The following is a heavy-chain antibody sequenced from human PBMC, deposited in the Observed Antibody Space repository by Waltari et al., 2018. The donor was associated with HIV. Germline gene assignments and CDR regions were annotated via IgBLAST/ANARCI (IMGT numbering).Heavy chain of an antibody. CDR3: ARGRFEGYILYYYYGMDV. D-gene: IGHD5-12*01. J-gene: IGHJ6*02. Sequence: QVQLQESGPGLVKPSQTLSLTCTVSGGSISHGSYYCNWIRQPAGKGLEWIGRIYSSGNTNYNPSLKSRVTISVDTSKNQFSLKLSSVTAADTAVYYCARGRFEGYILYYYYGMDVWGQGTTVSVSS. V-gene: IGHV4-61*02. CDR2: IYSSGNT. CDR1: GGSISHGSYY.